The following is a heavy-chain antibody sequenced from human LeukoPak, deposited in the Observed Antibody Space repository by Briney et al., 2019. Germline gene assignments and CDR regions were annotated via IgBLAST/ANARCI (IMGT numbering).Heavy chain of an antibody. D-gene: IGHD1-26*01. CDR1: GGSFSGYY. Sequence: SETLSLTCAVYGGSFSGYYWSWIRQPPGKGLEWIGEINHSGSTNYNPSLKSRVTISVDKPKNQFSLKLSSVTAADTAVYYCARVLGEPTEAFDIWGQGTMVTVSS. CDR2: INHSGST. V-gene: IGHV4-34*01. CDR3: ARVLGEPTEAFDI. J-gene: IGHJ3*02.